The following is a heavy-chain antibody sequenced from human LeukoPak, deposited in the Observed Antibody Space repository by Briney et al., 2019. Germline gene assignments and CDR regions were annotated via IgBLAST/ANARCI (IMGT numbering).Heavy chain of an antibody. CDR1: GYTFTSYD. Sequence: ASVTVSCTASGYTFTSYDMNWVRQATGQGFDRMGWMNPNSGNTGYAQKFQGRVTMTRNTSISTAYMELSSLRSEDTAVYYCASGPPYSSVWSRDYWGQGTLVTVYS. CDR2: MNPNSGNT. V-gene: IGHV1-8*01. CDR3: ASGPPYSSVWSRDY. D-gene: IGHD6-19*01. J-gene: IGHJ4*02.